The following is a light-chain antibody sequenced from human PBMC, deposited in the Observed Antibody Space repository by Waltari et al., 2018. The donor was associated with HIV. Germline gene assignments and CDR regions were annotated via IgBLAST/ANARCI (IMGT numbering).Light chain of an antibody. Sequence: QSVVTQPPSASGTPGQRVTISCSGSGSNIGTYSVNWYQHFPGTAPKLLIYRKCHGPSGVPGRFSGSQSGASASRAISGRQYDDEADYYCAVWDDSLGGAVFGGGTKLTVL. CDR1: GSNIGTYS. CDR3: AVWDDSLGGAV. CDR2: RKC. J-gene: IGLJ2*01. V-gene: IGLV1-47*01.